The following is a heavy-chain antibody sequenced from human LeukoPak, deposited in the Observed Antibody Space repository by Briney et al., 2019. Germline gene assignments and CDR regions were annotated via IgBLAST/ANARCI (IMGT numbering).Heavy chain of an antibody. CDR1: GFTFSSYS. Sequence: GGSLRLSCAASGFTFSSYSMNWVRQAPGKGLEWVSYISSSSSTIYYADSVKGRFTISRDNAKNSLYLQMNSLRDEDTAVYYCARAAYSSSWYETYNWFDPWGQGTLVTVSS. CDR3: ARAAYSSSWYETYNWFDP. D-gene: IGHD6-13*01. J-gene: IGHJ5*02. V-gene: IGHV3-48*02. CDR2: ISSSSSTI.